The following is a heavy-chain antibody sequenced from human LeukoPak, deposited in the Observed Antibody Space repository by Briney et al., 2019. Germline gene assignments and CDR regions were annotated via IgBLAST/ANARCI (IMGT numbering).Heavy chain of an antibody. J-gene: IGHJ4*02. V-gene: IGHV1-2*02. CDR1: GYTFTSYG. D-gene: IGHD5-18*01. CDR3: ARTTRLDTAMSAPVDY. Sequence: ASVKVSCKASGYTFTSYGISWVRQAPGQGLEWMGWINPNSGGTNYAQKFQGRVTMTRDTSISTAYMELSRLRSDDTAVYYCARTTRLDTAMSAPVDYWGQGTLVTVSS. CDR2: INPNSGGT.